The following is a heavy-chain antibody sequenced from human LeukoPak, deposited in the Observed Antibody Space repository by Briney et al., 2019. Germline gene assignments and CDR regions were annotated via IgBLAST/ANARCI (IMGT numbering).Heavy chain of an antibody. CDR1: GGSISSSSYY. J-gene: IGHJ4*02. D-gene: IGHD7-27*01. CDR3: ASRKLGNDY. CDR2: IYYSGST. V-gene: IGHV4-39*06. Sequence: SETLSLTCTVSGGSISSSSYYWGWIRQPPGKGLEWIGSIYYSGSTYYNPSLKSRVTISVDTSQNQFPLKLSSVTAADTAVYYCASRKLGNDYWGQGTLVTVSS.